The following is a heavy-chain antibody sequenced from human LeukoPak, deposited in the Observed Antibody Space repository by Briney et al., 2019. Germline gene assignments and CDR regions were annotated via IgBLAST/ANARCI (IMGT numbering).Heavy chain of an antibody. Sequence: ASVKVSCKASGYTFTGYYMHWVRQAPGQGLEWMGWINPNSGGTNYAQKLQGRVTMTTDTSTSTAYMELRSLRSDDTAVYYCARYITAGQYYFDSRGQGTLVTVSS. V-gene: IGHV1-2*02. CDR2: INPNSGGT. CDR3: ARYITAGQYYFDS. D-gene: IGHD1-14*01. J-gene: IGHJ4*02. CDR1: GYTFTGYY.